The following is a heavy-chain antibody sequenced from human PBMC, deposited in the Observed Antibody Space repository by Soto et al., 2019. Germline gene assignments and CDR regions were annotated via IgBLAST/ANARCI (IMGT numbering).Heavy chain of an antibody. CDR3: ARSWDTPQLSYFDY. J-gene: IGHJ4*02. V-gene: IGHV4-39*01. CDR2: IYYSGST. CDR1: GGSISSSSYY. Sequence: KSSETLSLTCTVSGGSISSSSYYWGWIRQPPGKGLEWIGSIYYSGSTYYNPSLKSRVTISVDTSKNQFSLKLSSVTAADTAVYYCARSWDTPQLSYFDYWGRGTLVTVSS. D-gene: IGHD5-18*01.